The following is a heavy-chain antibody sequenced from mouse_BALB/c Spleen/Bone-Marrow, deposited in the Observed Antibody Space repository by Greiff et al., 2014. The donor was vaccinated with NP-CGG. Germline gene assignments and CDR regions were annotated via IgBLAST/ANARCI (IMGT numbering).Heavy chain of an antibody. CDR2: IDPANGNT. CDR1: GFNIKDTY. D-gene: IGHD2-4*01. Sequence: VQLKQSGAEVVKPGASVKLSCTASGFNIKDTYMHWVKQRPEQGLEWIGRIDPANGNTKYDPKFQGKTTITADTSSNTAYLQLSSLTSEGTAVYYCARYDYGVYFDYWGQGTTLTVSS. J-gene: IGHJ2*01. CDR3: ARYDYGVYFDY. V-gene: IGHV14-3*02.